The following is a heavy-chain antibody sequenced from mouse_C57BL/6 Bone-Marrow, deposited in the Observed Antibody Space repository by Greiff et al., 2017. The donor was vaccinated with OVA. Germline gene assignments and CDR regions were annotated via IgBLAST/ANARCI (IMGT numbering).Heavy chain of an antibody. CDR2: ISSGGSYT. Sequence: EVQLVESGGDLVKPGGSLKLSCAASGFTFSSYGMSWVRQTPDKRLEWVATISSGGSYTYYPDSVKGRFTISRDNAKNTLYLQKSSLKSEDTAMYYCARHNCYSNYYAMDYWGQGTSVTVSS. D-gene: IGHD2-5*01. V-gene: IGHV5-6*01. J-gene: IGHJ4*01. CDR3: ARHNCYSNYYAMDY. CDR1: GFTFSSYG.